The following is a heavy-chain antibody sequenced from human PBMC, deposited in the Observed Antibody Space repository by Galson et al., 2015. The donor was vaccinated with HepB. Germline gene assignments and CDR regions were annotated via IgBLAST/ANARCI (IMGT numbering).Heavy chain of an antibody. J-gene: IGHJ4*02. CDR2: TYYRSKWYN. Sequence: CAISGDSVSSHSAAWNWIRQSPSRGLEWLGRTYYRSKWYNDYAVSVKSRITIKTDRSKNQFSLQLNSVTPEDTAVYYCARTVYSSSWSLMGYFDYWGQGTLVTVSS. V-gene: IGHV6-1*01. CDR1: GDSVSSHSAA. CDR3: ARTVYSSSWSLMGYFDY. D-gene: IGHD6-13*01.